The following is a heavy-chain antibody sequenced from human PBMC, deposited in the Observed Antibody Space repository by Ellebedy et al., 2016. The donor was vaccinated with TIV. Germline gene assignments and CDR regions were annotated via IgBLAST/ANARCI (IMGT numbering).Heavy chain of an antibody. CDR3: ARESYCGGDCYVLDK. V-gene: IGHV4-34*01. CDR2: INHSGST. J-gene: IGHJ4*02. Sequence: MPSETLSLTCAVYGGSFSGYYWRRIRQPPGKGLEWIGEINHSGSTNYNPSLKSRVTVSVDTSKNQFSLKLSSVTAADTAVYYCARESYCGGDCYVLDKWGQGTLVTVSS. CDR1: GGSFSGYY. D-gene: IGHD2-21*02.